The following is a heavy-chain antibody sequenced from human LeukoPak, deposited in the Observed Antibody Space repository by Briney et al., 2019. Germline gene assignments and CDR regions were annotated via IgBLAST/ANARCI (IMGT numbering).Heavy chain of an antibody. CDR3: ARGGDDYVWGSYRGALDY. D-gene: IGHD3-16*02. Sequence: QSGGSLRLSCAASGFTFSSYAMSWVRQAPGKGLEWVSAISGSGGSTYYADSVKGRFTISRDNSKNTLYLQMNSLRAEDTAVYYCARGGDDYVWGSYRGALDYWGQGTLVTVSS. J-gene: IGHJ4*02. CDR1: GFTFSSYA. V-gene: IGHV3-23*01. CDR2: ISGSGGST.